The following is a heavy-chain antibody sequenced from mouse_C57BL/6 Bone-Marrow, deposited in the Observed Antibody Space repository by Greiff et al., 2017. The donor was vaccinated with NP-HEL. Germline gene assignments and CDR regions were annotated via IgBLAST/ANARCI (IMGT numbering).Heavy chain of an antibody. J-gene: IGHJ4*01. Sequence: VQLQQSGPELVKPGASVKIPCKASGYTFTDYNMDWVKQSHGKSLEWIGDINPNNGGTIYNQKFKGKATLTVDKSSSTAYMELRSLTSEDTAVYYCGRSMVTTGAMDYWGQGTSVTVSS. CDR3: GRSMVTTGAMDY. V-gene: IGHV1-18*01. CDR1: GYTFTDYN. CDR2: INPNNGGT. D-gene: IGHD2-2*01.